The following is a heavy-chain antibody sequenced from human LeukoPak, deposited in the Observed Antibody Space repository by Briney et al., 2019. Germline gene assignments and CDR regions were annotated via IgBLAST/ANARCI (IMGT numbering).Heavy chain of an antibody. CDR1: GGSISSGGYY. V-gene: IGHV4-31*03. Sequence: PSETLSLTCTVSGGSISSGGYYWSWIRQHPGKGLEWIGYIYYSGSTYYNPSLKSRVTISVDTSKNQFSLKLSSVTAADTAVYYCARLYYDSSGYYTAPVRYFDYWGQGTLVTVSS. CDR2: IYYSGST. D-gene: IGHD3-22*01. J-gene: IGHJ4*02. CDR3: ARLYYDSSGYYTAPVRYFDY.